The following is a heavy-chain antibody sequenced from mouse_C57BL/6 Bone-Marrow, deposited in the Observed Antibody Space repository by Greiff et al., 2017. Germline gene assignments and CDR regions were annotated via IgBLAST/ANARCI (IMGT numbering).Heavy chain of an antibody. D-gene: IGHD2-3*01. Sequence: VQLKASGAELVRPGASVKLSCTASGFNIKDDYMHWVKQRPEQGLEWIGWIDPENGDTEYASKFQGKATITADTSSNTAYLQLSSLTSEDTAVYYCTTNDGYSYYAMDYWGQGTSVTVSS. CDR2: IDPENGDT. V-gene: IGHV14-4*01. J-gene: IGHJ4*01. CDR1: GFNIKDDY. CDR3: TTNDGYSYYAMDY.